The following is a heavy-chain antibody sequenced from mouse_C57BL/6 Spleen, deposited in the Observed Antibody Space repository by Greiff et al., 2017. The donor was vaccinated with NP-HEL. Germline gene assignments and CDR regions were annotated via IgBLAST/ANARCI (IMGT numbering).Heavy chain of an antibody. D-gene: IGHD2-3*01. J-gene: IGHJ3*01. CDR2: IDPSDSET. V-gene: IGHV1-52*01. CDR1: GYTFTSYW. CDR3: ARAYDGYYRAWFAY. Sequence: VQLQQPGAELVRPGSSVKLSCKASGYTFTSYWMHWVKQRPIQGLEWIGNIDPSDSETHYNQKFKDKATLTVDKSSSTAYMQLSSLTSEDSAVYYCARAYDGYYRAWFAYWGQGTLVTVSA.